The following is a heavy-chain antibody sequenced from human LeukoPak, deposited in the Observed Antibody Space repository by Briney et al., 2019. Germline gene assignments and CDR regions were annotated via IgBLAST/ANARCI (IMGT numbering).Heavy chain of an antibody. D-gene: IGHD2-15*01. CDR2: VYYSGAT. CDR1: GGSISSYY. CDR3: ARGYCNSGSCFDY. Sequence: PSETLSLTCTVSGGSISSYYWTWIRQPPGKGLEWIGYVYYSGATNYNPSLKSRVTISVDTSKNQFSLRLSSVTAADTAIYYCARGYCNSGSCFDYWGQGTLVTVSP. V-gene: IGHV4-59*01. J-gene: IGHJ4*02.